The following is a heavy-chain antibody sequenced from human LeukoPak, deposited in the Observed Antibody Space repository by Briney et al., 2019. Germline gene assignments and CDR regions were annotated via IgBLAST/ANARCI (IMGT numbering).Heavy chain of an antibody. Sequence: SETLSLTCTVSGGSIRSYHWSWIRQPPGKGLEWIGYIYYSGSTNYNPSLRSRVTISVDTSKNQFSLKLSSVTAADTAIYYCARDSGRYCSGGSCYPNWFDSWGQGTLVTVSS. CDR1: GGSIRSYH. CDR2: IYYSGST. CDR3: ARDSGRYCSGGSCYPNWFDS. D-gene: IGHD2-15*01. J-gene: IGHJ5*01. V-gene: IGHV4-59*01.